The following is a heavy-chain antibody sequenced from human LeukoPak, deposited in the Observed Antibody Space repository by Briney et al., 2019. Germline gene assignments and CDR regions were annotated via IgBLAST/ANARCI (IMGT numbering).Heavy chain of an antibody. CDR1: GGSLSTYH. Sequence: PSETLSLTCTISGGSLSTYHWTWIRQSPGKGLEWIGYIYHRGSKNYNPSLKSRVTFSEDTSKNQFSMNLRSATAADTAVYYCARDLKGYSIDVWGRGIAVTVSS. J-gene: IGHJ6*04. CDR3: ARDLKGYSIDV. CDR2: IYHRGSK. V-gene: IGHV4-59*12.